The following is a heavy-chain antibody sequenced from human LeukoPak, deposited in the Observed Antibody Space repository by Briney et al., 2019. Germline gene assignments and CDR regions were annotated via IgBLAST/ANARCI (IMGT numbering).Heavy chain of an antibody. D-gene: IGHD3-16*01. CDR3: AILTRRFDRGPDY. J-gene: IGHJ4*02. V-gene: IGHV3-23*01. CDR2: ISGSGGST. CDR1: GFTFRSYA. Sequence: GGSLRLSCAASGFTFRSYAMSWVRQAPGKGLEWVSAISGSGGSTYYADSVKGRFTISRDNSKNTLYLQMNSLRAEDTAVYYCAILTRRFDRGPDYWGQGTLVTVSS.